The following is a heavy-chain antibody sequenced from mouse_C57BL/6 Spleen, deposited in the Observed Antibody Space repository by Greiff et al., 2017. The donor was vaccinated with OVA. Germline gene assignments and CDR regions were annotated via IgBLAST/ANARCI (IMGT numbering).Heavy chain of an antibody. CDR3: AREGDSSGYLFAY. CDR1: GYTFTSYW. J-gene: IGHJ3*01. V-gene: IGHV1-64*01. CDR2: IHPNSGST. D-gene: IGHD3-2*02. Sequence: QVQLQQPGAELVKPGASVKLSCKASGYTFTSYWMHWVKQRPGQGLEWIGMIHPNSGSTNYNEKFKSKATLTVDKSSSTAYMQLSSLTSEDSAVYYCAREGDSSGYLFAYWGQGTLVTVSA.